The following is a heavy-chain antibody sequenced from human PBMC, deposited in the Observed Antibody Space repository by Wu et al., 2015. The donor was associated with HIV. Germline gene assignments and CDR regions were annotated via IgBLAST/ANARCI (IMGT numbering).Heavy chain of an antibody. V-gene: IGHV1-46*01. CDR1: GYTFINYY. CDR3: ARDPSPGPWGRTPPLWR. J-gene: IGHJ4*02. Sequence: QGHLVQSGAEVKKPGASVKISCKASGYTFINYYIHWVRQAPGQGLEWMGIINPVGGTTTYAQNFQDRVTVTSDPSTSTVYMQVTSLRSDDTAVYYCARDPSPGPWGRTPPLWRWGQGTLVAVSS. CDR2: INPVGGTT. D-gene: IGHD2/OR15-2a*01.